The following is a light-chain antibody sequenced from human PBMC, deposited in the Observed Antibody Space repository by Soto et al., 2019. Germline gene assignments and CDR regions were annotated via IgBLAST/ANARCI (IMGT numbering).Light chain of an antibody. CDR2: EVR. Sequence: QSALTQPASVSGSAGQSITISCSGTMRDVGAYNLVSWYQQHPGTATKLIIYEVRNRPSGISSRFSGSRSGNTASRTNSGLQPEDEGDYYCSAYTARSTLVFGGGTKLTVL. V-gene: IGLV2-14*01. CDR1: MRDVGAYNL. J-gene: IGLJ3*02. CDR3: SAYTARSTLV.